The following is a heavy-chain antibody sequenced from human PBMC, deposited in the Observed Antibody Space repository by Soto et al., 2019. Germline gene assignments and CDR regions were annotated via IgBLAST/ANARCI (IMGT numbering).Heavy chain of an antibody. CDR3: ARRYDFWSGPTPFDI. D-gene: IGHD3-3*01. V-gene: IGHV4-4*02. CDR1: GGSISSSNW. CDR2: IYHSGST. Sequence: QVQLQESGPGLVKPSGTLSLTCAVSGGSISSSNWWSWVRQPPGKGLEWIGEIYHSGSTNYNTSLKSRVTISVDKSKNQFSLKLSSVTAADTAVYYCARRYDFWSGPTPFDIWGQGTMVTVSS. J-gene: IGHJ3*02.